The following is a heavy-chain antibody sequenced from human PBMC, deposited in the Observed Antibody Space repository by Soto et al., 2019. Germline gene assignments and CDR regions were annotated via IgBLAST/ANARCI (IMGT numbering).Heavy chain of an antibody. V-gene: IGHV3-23*01. CDR3: AKDGKWLLPLVHGDAFDI. D-gene: IGHD3-22*01. CDR2: ISGSGGST. CDR1: GFTFSSYA. Sequence: GGSLRLSCAASGFTFSSYAMSWVRQAPGKGLEWVSAISGSGGSTYYADSVKGRFTISRDNSKNTLYLQMNSLRAEDTAVYYCAKDGKWLLPLVHGDAFDIWGQGTMVTVSS. J-gene: IGHJ3*02.